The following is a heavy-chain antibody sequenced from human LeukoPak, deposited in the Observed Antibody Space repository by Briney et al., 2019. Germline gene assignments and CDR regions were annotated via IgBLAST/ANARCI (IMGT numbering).Heavy chain of an antibody. CDR3: ARGRNYRNYSWYFDL. Sequence: PGGSLRLSCAASGFTFSNFAMSWVRQAPGKGRVWVSGISGSGDSTYYADSVKGRFTISRDNSKNTLYLQMNSLRAEDTAVYYCARGRNYRNYSWYFDLWGRGTLVTVSS. V-gene: IGHV3-23*01. CDR1: GFTFSNFA. D-gene: IGHD1-7*01. CDR2: ISGSGDST. J-gene: IGHJ2*01.